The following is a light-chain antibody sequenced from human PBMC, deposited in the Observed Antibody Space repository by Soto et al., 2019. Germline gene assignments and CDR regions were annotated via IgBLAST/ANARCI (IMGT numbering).Light chain of an antibody. Sequence: QSVLTQPASVSGSPGQSITISCTGASSDVGGFDHVSWYQQHPGKVPRLLIYDVSSRPSGVSDRFSGSKSGNTASLTISGPPAENEADFYCHSFTTTNTYVFGTGTKLTVL. V-gene: IGLV2-14*03. CDR1: SSDVGGFDH. CDR2: DVS. J-gene: IGLJ1*01. CDR3: HSFTTTNTYV.